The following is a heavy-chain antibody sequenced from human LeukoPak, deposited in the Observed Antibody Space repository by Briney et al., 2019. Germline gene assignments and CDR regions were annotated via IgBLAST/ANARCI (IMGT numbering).Heavy chain of an antibody. CDR2: MYGSGTTT. Sequence: SETLSLTCNVSGGSMKNYYWTWIRQSAGKGLEWIGRMYGSGTTTNQNPSLEGRVTMSIDTSKNQFSLDLSSVTAADTAVYYCAREHLYGSSWGFQHWGQGTLVTVSS. D-gene: IGHD2-2*01. V-gene: IGHV4-4*07. CDR3: AREHLYGSSWGFQH. CDR1: GGSMKNYY. J-gene: IGHJ1*01.